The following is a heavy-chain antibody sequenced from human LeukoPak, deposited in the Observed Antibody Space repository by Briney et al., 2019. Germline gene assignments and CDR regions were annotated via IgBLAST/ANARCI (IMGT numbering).Heavy chain of an antibody. D-gene: IGHD1-26*01. Sequence: SETLSLTCTVSGGSISSYYWSWIRQPPGKGLEWIGYIYYSGSTNYNPSLKSRVTISVDTSKNQFSLKLSSVTAADTAVYYCARVGQWEKYFDYWGQGTLVTVSS. V-gene: IGHV4-59*01. CDR2: IYYSGST. CDR3: ARVGQWEKYFDY. J-gene: IGHJ4*02. CDR1: GGSISSYY.